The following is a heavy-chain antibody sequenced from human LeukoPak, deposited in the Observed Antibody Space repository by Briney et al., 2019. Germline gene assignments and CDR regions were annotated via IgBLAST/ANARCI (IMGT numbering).Heavy chain of an antibody. CDR2: INPSGGST. V-gene: IGHV1-46*01. D-gene: IGHD3-3*01. J-gene: IGHJ5*02. Sequence: ASVKVSYKASGYTFTSHYMHWVRQAPGQGLEWMGIINPSGGSTSYAQKFQGRVTMTRDMSTSTVYMELSSLRCEDTAVYYCARKTGGPSGFNPWGQGTLVTVSS. CDR1: GYTFTSHY. CDR3: ARKTGGPSGFNP.